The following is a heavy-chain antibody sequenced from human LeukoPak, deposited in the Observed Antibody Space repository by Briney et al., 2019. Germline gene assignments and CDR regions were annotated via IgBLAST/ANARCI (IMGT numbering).Heavy chain of an antibody. J-gene: IGHJ4*02. CDR3: ARAPAGTLDF. CDR2: IRGTGDSP. D-gene: IGHD6-13*01. Sequence: ASVTVSCKASGFTFTNYHMHWVRQAPGQGLEWVGLIRGTGDSPDYAQKFQGRVTVTCDTSTNTLYLELRSLKLEDTAVYYCARAPAGTLDFWGQGTLVTVSS. CDR1: GFTFTNYH. V-gene: IGHV1-46*01.